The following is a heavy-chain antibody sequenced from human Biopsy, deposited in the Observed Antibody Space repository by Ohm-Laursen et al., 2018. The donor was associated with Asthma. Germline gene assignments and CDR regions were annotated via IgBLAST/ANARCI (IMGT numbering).Heavy chain of an antibody. Sequence: SLRLSCAASGFAVSRDHMFWVRQAPGKGLEWVSVIYSGGTSHTADSVRGRFTISRDYSKNTLYLQMHSLRAEDTAVYYWARGDSSNWSHYYFDYWGQGTLVTVSS. V-gene: IGHV3-53*01. D-gene: IGHD3-22*01. CDR1: GFAVSRDH. CDR2: IYSGGTS. J-gene: IGHJ4*02. CDR3: ARGDSSNWSHYYFDY.